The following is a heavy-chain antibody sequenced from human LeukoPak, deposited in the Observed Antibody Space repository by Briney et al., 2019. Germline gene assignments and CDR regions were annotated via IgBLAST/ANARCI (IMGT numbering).Heavy chain of an antibody. V-gene: IGHV4-31*03. CDR3: ARDLYCGGDCYHWYFDL. CDR1: GGSLSIGSYY. D-gene: IGHD2-21*02. Sequence: PSQTLSLTCTVSGGSLSIGSYYWSWIRQHPGKGLEWIGSIYYSGTTYYNPSLKSRLTISVDTSETQFSLKLSSVTAADTAVYYCARDLYCGGDCYHWYFDLWGRGTLVTVSS. J-gene: IGHJ2*01. CDR2: IYYSGTT.